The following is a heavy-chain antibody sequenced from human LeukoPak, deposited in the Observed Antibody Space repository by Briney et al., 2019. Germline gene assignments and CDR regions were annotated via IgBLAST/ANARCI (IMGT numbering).Heavy chain of an antibody. Sequence: SETLSLTCAVSGYSISSSNWWGWIRQPPGKGLEWIGYIYYSGSIYYNPSLKSRVTMSVDTSKNQFSLKLSSVTAVDTAVYYCARVLGDYGDLTHDGGNWFDPWGQGTLVTVSS. CDR2: IYYSGSI. CDR3: ARVLGDYGDLTHDGGNWFDP. V-gene: IGHV4-28*05. CDR1: GYSISSSNW. J-gene: IGHJ5*02. D-gene: IGHD4-17*01.